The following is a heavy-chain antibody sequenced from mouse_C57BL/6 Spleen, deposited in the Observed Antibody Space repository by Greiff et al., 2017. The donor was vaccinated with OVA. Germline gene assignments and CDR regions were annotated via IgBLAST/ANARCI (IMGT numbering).Heavy chain of an antibody. CDR3: TKYYGSRRLFAY. CDR2: IDPENGDT. J-gene: IGHJ3*01. V-gene: IGHV14-4*01. CDR1: GFNIKDDY. Sequence: VQLKESGAELVRPGASVKLSCTASGFNIKDDYMHWVKQRPEQGLEWIGWIDPENGDTEYASKFQGKATITADTSSNTAYLQLSSLTSEDTAVYYCTKYYGSRRLFAYWGQGTLVTVSA. D-gene: IGHD1-1*01.